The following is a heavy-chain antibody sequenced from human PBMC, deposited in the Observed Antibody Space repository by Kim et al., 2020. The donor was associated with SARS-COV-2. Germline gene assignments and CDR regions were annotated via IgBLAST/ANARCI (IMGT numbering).Heavy chain of an antibody. CDR3: ARVFSTTSFYFSGMDV. V-gene: IGHV4-59*08. CDR2: IHFNGNTNYNPSLT. Sequence: SETLSLTCTVSGVSINTYYWTWIRQPPGKGLEWIGYIHFNGNTNYNPSLTNYNPSLRSRATISLDTSKSQFSLKLSSVTAADTAVYFCARVFSTTSFYFSGMDVWGQGTTVTVSS. D-gene: IGHD1-1*01. J-gene: IGHJ6*02. CDR1: GVSINTYY.